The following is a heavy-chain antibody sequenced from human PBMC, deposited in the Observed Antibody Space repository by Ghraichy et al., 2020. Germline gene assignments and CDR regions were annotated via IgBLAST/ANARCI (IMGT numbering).Heavy chain of an antibody. J-gene: IGHJ4*02. V-gene: IGHV4-31*03. CDR2: IYYSGST. D-gene: IGHD1-7*01. Sequence: SETLSLTCTVSGGSISSGGYYWSWIRQHPGKGLEWIAYIYYSGSTYYNPSLRSRVTLSVDTSKNQFSLKLSSVTAADTAVYYCAREGGITGTTPYYFDYWGQGTLVTVSS. CDR3: AREGGITGTTPYYFDY. CDR1: GGSISSGGYY.